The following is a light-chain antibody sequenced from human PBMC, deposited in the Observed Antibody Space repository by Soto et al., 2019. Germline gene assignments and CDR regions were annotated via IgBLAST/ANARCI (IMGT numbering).Light chain of an antibody. Sequence: TQSPSSLSASVGDRVTITCRASQGISNNLAWYQQKPGKVPXLLIFGASSLQSGVPSRFSGSGSGTDFTLIISSLQPEDVATYYCQNYNSAPRTFGQGTKVEIK. V-gene: IGKV1-27*01. CDR3: QNYNSAPRT. CDR2: GAS. J-gene: IGKJ1*01. CDR1: QGISNN.